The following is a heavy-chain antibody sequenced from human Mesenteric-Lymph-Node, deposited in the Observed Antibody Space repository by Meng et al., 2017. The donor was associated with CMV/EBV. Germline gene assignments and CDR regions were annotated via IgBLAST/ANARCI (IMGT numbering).Heavy chain of an antibody. CDR3: ARGTGRGGYYTYGMDV. D-gene: IGHD3-3*01. Sequence: GGSLRLSCAASGFTFSSYSMNWVRQAPGKGLEWVSSISSSSSYIYYADSVKGRFTISRDNAKNSLYLQMNSLRAEGTAVYYCARGTGRGGYYTYGMDVWGQGTTVTVSS. CDR2: ISSSSSYI. J-gene: IGHJ6*02. V-gene: IGHV3-21*01. CDR1: GFTFSSYS.